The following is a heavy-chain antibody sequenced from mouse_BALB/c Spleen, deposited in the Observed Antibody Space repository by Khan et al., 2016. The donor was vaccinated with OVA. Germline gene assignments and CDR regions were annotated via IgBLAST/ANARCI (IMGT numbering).Heavy chain of an antibody. D-gene: IGHD2-13*01. CDR1: GYSITSDFA. CDR2: ISSTGST. V-gene: IGHV3-2*02. CDR3: ARSLYYSDSYAMDY. J-gene: IGHJ4*01. Sequence: VQLKESGPGLVKPSQSLSLTCTVTGYSITSDFAWNWLRQFPGNKLEWMGYISSTGSTSYSPSLKSRISITRDTSKNQFFLPLNSVTTEDTATYYCARSLYYSDSYAMDYWGQGTSVTVSS.